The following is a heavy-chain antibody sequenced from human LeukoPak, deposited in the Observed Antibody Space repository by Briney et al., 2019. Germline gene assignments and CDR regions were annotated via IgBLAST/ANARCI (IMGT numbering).Heavy chain of an antibody. D-gene: IGHD3-22*01. CDR1: NYSITDGYY. V-gene: IGHV4-38-2*01. CDR2: IYPFGTT. J-gene: IGHJ4*02. CDR3: ARYDSSGYPFDY. Sequence: SETLSLTCSVSNYSITDGYYWGWIRQPPGKGLEWVATIYPFGTTYYNPSLKSRVTISVDTSKNQFSLKLSSVTAADTAVYYCARYDSSGYPFDYWGQGTLVTVSS.